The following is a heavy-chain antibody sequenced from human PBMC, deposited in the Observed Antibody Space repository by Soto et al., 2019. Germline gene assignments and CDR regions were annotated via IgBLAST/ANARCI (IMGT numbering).Heavy chain of an antibody. CDR3: ARGLSWSPYFES. CDR2: LYYSGTT. CDR1: GASISTQS. D-gene: IGHD3-3*01. J-gene: IGHJ4*02. Sequence: QVQLQESGPGLVKPSETLSLTCTVSGASISTQSWNWIRQAPGKGLEWIGYLYYSGTTNYNPSLKSRGTISAGTSKTQVSLKLTSVTAADTAVYFCARGLSWSPYFESWGQGILVAVSS. V-gene: IGHV4-59*11.